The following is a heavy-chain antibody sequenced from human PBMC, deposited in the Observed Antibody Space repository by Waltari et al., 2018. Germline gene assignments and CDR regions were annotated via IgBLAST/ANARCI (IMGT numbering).Heavy chain of an antibody. V-gene: IGHV4-34*01. CDR2: SNYGGNA. CDR1: SGSFCGYQ. D-gene: IGHD2-2*01. Sequence: QVQLQQRGAGLLKPSETLSLTCAVQSGSFCGYQLSWIRHPPGKGLAGVGESNYGGNADYDPSLKSGVTISIDRSKNQFARSLSSVAAAVTAVYDGARTPWQCVTNICYDWFDPWGQGTLVAVSS. J-gene: IGHJ5*02. CDR3: ARTPWQCVTNICYDWFDP.